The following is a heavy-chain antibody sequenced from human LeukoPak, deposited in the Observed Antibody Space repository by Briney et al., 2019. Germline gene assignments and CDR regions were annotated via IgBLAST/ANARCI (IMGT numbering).Heavy chain of an antibody. J-gene: IGHJ4*02. CDR2: ISYDGTEK. CDR3: ARDGHGVPLDY. V-gene: IGHV3-30*03. CDR1: GFTFSNVW. Sequence: PGGSLRLSCAASGFTFSNVWMNWVRQAPGKGLEWVAVISYDGTEKYYGDSVKGRFTFSRDNSKNTLYLQMNSPRAEDTALYYCARDGHGVPLDYWGQGTLVTVSP. D-gene: IGHD4-17*01.